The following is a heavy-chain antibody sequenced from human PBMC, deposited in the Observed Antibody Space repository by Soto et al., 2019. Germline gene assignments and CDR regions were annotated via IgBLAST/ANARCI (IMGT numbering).Heavy chain of an antibody. Sequence: QVQLVQSGAEVKKPGSSVKVSCKASGGTFSRFGISWVRQAPGQGLEWMGGIIPFFRTTNYAQKFLDRVTITADESTATAFMELSSLRSEDTAVYYCARNRSGWFSGMDVWGQGTTVTVSS. D-gene: IGHD6-19*01. CDR3: ARNRSGWFSGMDV. CDR1: GGTFSRFG. J-gene: IGHJ6*02. CDR2: IIPFFRTT. V-gene: IGHV1-69*12.